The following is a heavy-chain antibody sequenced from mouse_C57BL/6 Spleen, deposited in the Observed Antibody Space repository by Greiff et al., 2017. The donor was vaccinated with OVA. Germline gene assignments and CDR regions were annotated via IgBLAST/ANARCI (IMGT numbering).Heavy chain of an antibody. Sequence: LVAPSQSLSITCTVSGFSLTSYGVSWVRQPPGKGLEWLGVIWGDGGTNYHSALISRLSISKDNSKSQVFLKLNSLLADDTARYYWAGNWEVFAYWGQGTLVTVSA. CDR3: AGNWEVFAY. D-gene: IGHD4-1*01. CDR2: IWGDGGT. V-gene: IGHV2-3*01. J-gene: IGHJ3*01. CDR1: GFSLTSYG.